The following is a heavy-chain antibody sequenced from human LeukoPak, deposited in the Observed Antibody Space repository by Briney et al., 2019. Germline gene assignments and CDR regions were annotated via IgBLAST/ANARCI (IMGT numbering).Heavy chain of an antibody. D-gene: IGHD1-1*01. Sequence: GGSLRLSCTASGFTFSGHWIHWVRQPPGMGLVWVSRINERGTDSMYAESLKGRFTISRDNAKNTVYLQMNGLRAEDTAVYYCVRDETLWTLDWWGQGTLVSVSS. J-gene: IGHJ4*02. CDR3: VRDETLWTLDW. V-gene: IGHV3-74*03. CDR1: GFTFSGHW. CDR2: INERGTDS.